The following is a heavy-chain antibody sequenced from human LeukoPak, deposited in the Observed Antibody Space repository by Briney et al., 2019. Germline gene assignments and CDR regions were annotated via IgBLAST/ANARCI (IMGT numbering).Heavy chain of an antibody. J-gene: IGHJ4*02. D-gene: IGHD4-11*01. V-gene: IGHV3-33*06. CDR3: AKDAQRGFDYSNSLDK. Sequence: PGGSLRLSCAASGFTLRSYAMSWVRQAPGKGLEWVAVIWSDGTNRYYGDPVKGRFTISRDNFQRTVYLQMDNLRAEDTAVYYCAKDAQRGFDYSNSLDKWGQGTLVTVSS. CDR1: GFTLRSYA. CDR2: IWSDGTNR.